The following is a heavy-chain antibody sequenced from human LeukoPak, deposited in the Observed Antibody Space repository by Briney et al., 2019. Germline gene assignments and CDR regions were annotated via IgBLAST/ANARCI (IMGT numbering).Heavy chain of an antibody. CDR3: ARIPRVLLWFGELSYGMDV. D-gene: IGHD3-10*01. V-gene: IGHV4-30-2*01. CDR1: GGSISSGGYS. J-gene: IGHJ6*04. Sequence: SETLSLTCAVSGGSISSGGYSWSWIRQPPGKGLEWIGYIYHSGSTYYNPSLKSRVTISVDRSKNQFSLKLSSVTAADTAVYYCARIPRVLLWFGELSYGMDVWGRGTTVTVSS. CDR2: IYHSGST.